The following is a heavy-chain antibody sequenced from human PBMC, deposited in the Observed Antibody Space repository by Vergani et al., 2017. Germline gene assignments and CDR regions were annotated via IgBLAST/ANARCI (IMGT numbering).Heavy chain of an antibody. J-gene: IGHJ6*03. CDR1: GGSFTSYH. Sequence: QVQLQQWGGGLLKPSETLSLTCVVHGGSFTSYHWTWIRQSPGEGLEWVGDIDHTGRPDYNPSLQSRLTMSVDKSRNQFSLTLNSVTATDTAIYFCARVNTETNGHLYYYYYMDVWGQGTAVTVS. CDR2: IDHTGRP. D-gene: IGHD4-11*01. V-gene: IGHV4-34*01. CDR3: ARVNTETNGHLYYYYYMDV.